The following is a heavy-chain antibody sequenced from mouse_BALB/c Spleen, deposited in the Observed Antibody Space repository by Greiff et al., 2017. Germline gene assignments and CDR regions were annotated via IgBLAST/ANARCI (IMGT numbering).Heavy chain of an antibody. CDR1: GFTFSSYA. J-gene: IGHJ2*01. Sequence: EVHLVESGGGLVKPGGSLKLSCAASGFTFSSYAMSWVRQTPEKRLEWVASISSGGSTYYPDSVKGRFTISRDNARNILYLQMSSLRSEDTAMYYCARGDGYYGYWGQGTTLTVAA. V-gene: IGHV5-6-5*01. D-gene: IGHD2-3*01. CDR3: ARGDGYYGY. CDR2: ISSGGST.